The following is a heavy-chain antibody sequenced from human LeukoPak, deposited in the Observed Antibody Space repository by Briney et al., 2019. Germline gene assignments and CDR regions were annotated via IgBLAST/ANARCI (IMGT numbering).Heavy chain of an antibody. CDR3: ARDIAAAGRGPYYYMDV. J-gene: IGHJ6*03. CDR1: GFTFSSYW. V-gene: IGHV3-74*01. D-gene: IGHD6-13*01. CDR2: INSDGSST. Sequence: PGGSLRLSCAASGFTFSSYWMHWVRQAPGKGLVWVSRINSDGSSTSYADSVKGRFTISRDNAKNTLYLQMNSLRAEDTALYYCARDIAAAGRGPYYYMDVWGKGTTVTVSS.